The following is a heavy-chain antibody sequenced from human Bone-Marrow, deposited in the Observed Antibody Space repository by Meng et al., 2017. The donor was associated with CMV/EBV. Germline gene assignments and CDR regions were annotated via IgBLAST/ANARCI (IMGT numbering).Heavy chain of an antibody. CDR2: IKQDGSEK. CDR1: GFTFSSYW. V-gene: IGHV3-7*01. J-gene: IGHJ6*02. D-gene: IGHD2-2*02. CDR3: ARDLIVVVPAAINYYYYGMDV. Sequence: GESLKISCAASGFTFSSYWMSWVRQAPGKGLEWVANIKQDGSEKYYVDSVKGRFTISRDNAKNSLYLQMNSLRAEDTAVYYCARDLIVVVPAAINYYYYGMDVWGQGPTVTFYS.